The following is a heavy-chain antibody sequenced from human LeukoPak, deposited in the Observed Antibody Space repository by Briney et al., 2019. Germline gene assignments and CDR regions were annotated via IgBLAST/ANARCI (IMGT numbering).Heavy chain of an antibody. CDR1: GGSISSYY. J-gene: IGHJ5*02. CDR2: IYTSGST. CDR3: ASDPYYDILTGHGGGWFDP. Sequence: SETLSLTCTVSGGSISSYYWSWIRQPAGKGLEWIGRIYTSGSTNYNPSLKSRVTISVDTSKNQFSLKLSSVTAADTAVYYCASDPYYDILTGHGGGWFDPWGQGTLVTVSS. D-gene: IGHD3-9*01. V-gene: IGHV4-4*07.